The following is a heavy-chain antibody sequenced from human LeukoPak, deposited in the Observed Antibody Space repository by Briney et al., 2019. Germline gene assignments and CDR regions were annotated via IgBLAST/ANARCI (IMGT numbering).Heavy chain of an antibody. CDR1: GFTFSNYA. J-gene: IGHJ4*02. CDR2: ISGSGDGT. CDR3: AKPHYSGSGSYSREDY. Sequence: GGSLRLSCAASGFTFSNYAMTWVSQAPGKGLECVSAISGSGDGTYYADSVKGRFTISRDNSKITVYLQMNSLRAEDTAVYYCAKPHYSGSGSYSREDYWGQGTLVTVSS. V-gene: IGHV3-23*01. D-gene: IGHD3-10*01.